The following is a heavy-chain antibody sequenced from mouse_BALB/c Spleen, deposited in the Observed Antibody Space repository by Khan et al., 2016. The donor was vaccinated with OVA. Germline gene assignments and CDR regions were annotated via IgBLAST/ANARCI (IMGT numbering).Heavy chain of an antibody. CDR2: ISPYYGDA. Sequence: QVQLQQSGAELVRPGVSVKISCKGSGYTFTDYAMHWVKQSHAKSLEWIGVISPYYGDANYNQKFKGKATMTVDKSSSTAYMELARLTSEDSAIYAWARYYGSSYRYFDDWGAGTTVTVS. V-gene: IGHV1S137*01. CDR3: ARYYGSSYRYFDD. D-gene: IGHD1-1*01. CDR1: GYTFTDYA. J-gene: IGHJ1*01.